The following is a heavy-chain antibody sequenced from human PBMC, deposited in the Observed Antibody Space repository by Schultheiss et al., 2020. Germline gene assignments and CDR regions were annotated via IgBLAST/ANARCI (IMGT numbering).Heavy chain of an antibody. CDR1: GGSISSYY. V-gene: IGHV4-59*06. J-gene: IGHJ6*02. Sequence: SETLSLTCTVSGGSISSYYWSWIRQPPGKGLEWIGYIYYSGSTYYNPSLKSRVTISVDTSKNQFSLKLSSVTAADTAVYYCARDVLGYCSGGSCWVSYGMDVWGQGTTVTVSS. D-gene: IGHD2-15*01. CDR2: IYYSGST. CDR3: ARDVLGYCSGGSCWVSYGMDV.